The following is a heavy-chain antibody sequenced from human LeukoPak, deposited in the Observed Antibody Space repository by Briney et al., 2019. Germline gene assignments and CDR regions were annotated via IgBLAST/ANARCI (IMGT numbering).Heavy chain of an antibody. J-gene: IGHJ5*02. D-gene: IGHD2-2*01. V-gene: IGHV4-39*01. CDR2: IYYSGST. Sequence: PSETLSLTCTVSGGSISSSSYYWGWIRQPPGKGLEWIGIIYYSGSTYCNPSLKSRLTIFVDTSKNQFSLKLSSVTATDTAVYYCARRGYCSSTSCYEYWFDPWGQGTLVTVSS. CDR3: ARRGYCSSTSCYEYWFDP. CDR1: GGSISSSSYY.